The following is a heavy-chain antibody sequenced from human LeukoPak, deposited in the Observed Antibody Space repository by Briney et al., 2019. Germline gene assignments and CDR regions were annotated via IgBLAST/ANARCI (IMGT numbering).Heavy chain of an antibody. Sequence: GGSLRLSCAASGFTFSDSFMSWVRQAPGRGLEWVGRSRNKADSYTAEYAASVKGRFTISRDESKNSLYLQISSLETEDAAVYYCATSSWYRLAYWGQGSLVTVSS. CDR2: SRNKADSYTA. CDR3: ATSSWYRLAY. CDR1: GFTFSDSF. V-gene: IGHV3-72*01. D-gene: IGHD6-13*01. J-gene: IGHJ4*02.